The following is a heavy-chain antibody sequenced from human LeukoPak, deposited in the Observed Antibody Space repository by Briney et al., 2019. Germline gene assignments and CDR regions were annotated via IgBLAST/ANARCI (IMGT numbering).Heavy chain of an antibody. Sequence: GGSLRLSCAASGFTFDDYGMSWVRQAPGKGLEWVSGINWNGGSTGYADSVKGRFTISRDNSKNTLYLQMNSLRAEDTAVYYCAREGNYYDSSGYYTGYFDYWGQGTLVTVSS. D-gene: IGHD3-22*01. V-gene: IGHV3-20*04. CDR2: INWNGGST. CDR3: AREGNYYDSSGYYTGYFDY. CDR1: GFTFDDYG. J-gene: IGHJ4*02.